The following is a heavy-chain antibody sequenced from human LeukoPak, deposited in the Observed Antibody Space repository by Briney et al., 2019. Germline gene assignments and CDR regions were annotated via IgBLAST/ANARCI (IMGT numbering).Heavy chain of an antibody. V-gene: IGHV1-46*01. D-gene: IGHD5-18*01. CDR1: GYTFTSYY. J-gene: IGHJ3*02. CDR2: INPSGGST. CDR3: ARDGRAYRYGYPFDAFDI. Sequence: ASVKVSCKASGYTFTSYYMHGVRQAPGQGLEWMGIINPSGGSTSYAQKFQGRVTMTRDTSTSTVYMELSSLRSEDTAVYYCARDGRAYRYGYPFDAFDIGGQGTMVTVSS.